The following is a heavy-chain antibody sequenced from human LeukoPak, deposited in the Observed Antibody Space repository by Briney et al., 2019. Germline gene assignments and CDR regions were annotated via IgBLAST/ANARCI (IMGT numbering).Heavy chain of an antibody. CDR3: AKLYGVAVAADDAFDI. CDR1: GFTFSSYG. Sequence: SGRSLRLSCAASGFTFSSYGMHWVRQAPGKGLEWVAVIWYDGSNKYYADSVKGRFTISRDNSKDTLYLQMNSLRAEDTAVYYCAKLYGVAVAADDAFDIWGQGTMVTVSS. CDR2: IWYDGSNK. J-gene: IGHJ3*02. V-gene: IGHV3-33*06. D-gene: IGHD6-19*01.